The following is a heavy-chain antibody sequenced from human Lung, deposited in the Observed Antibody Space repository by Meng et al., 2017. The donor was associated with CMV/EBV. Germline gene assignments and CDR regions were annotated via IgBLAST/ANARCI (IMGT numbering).Heavy chain of an antibody. V-gene: IGHV1-18*01. CDR2: ISTYNGNT. J-gene: IGHJ6*02. D-gene: IGHD3-10*01. Sequence: SXXVSCKASGHTFINHAFNWVRQAPGQGLEWMGWISTYNGNTNYAPKLQGRVSMTTDRSTSTAFMELRSLRSDDTAVYYCARDYYGMDVWGQGTTVTVSS. CDR3: ARDYYGMDV. CDR1: GHTFINHA.